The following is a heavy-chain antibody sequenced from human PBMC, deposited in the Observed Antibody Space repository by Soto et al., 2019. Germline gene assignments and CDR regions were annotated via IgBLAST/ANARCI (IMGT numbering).Heavy chain of an antibody. Sequence: PWGSLRLSCSASGFTFSSYAMHWVRQAPGNGLEYVSAISSNGGSTYYADSVKGRFTISRDNSKNTLYLQMSSLRAEDTAVYYCVKDIPRVAASKDGMDVWGQGTTVTVSS. CDR2: ISSNGGST. J-gene: IGHJ6*02. V-gene: IGHV3-64D*06. CDR1: GFTFSSYA. D-gene: IGHD6-13*01. CDR3: VKDIPRVAASKDGMDV.